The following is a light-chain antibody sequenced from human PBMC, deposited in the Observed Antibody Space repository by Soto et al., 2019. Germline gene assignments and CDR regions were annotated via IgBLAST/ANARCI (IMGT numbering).Light chain of an antibody. CDR1: QSISSW. CDR3: QQYNSYVYT. V-gene: IGKV1-5*03. J-gene: IGKJ2*01. Sequence: DIQMTQSPSTLSASVGDRVTITCRASQSISSWLAWYQQKPGKAPKLLIYKASSLESGVPSRFSGSGPGTEFTLTISSLQPDDFATYYCQQYNSYVYTFGQGTKLEIK. CDR2: KAS.